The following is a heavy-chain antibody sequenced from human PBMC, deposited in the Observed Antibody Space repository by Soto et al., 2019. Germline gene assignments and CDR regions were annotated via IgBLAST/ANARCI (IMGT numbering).Heavy chain of an antibody. CDR2: ISYDGSNK. J-gene: IGHJ6*02. V-gene: IGHV3-30*18. Sequence: QVQLVESGGGVVQPGWSLRLSCAASGFTFSSYGMHWVRQAPGKGLEWVAVISYDGSNKYYADSVKGRFTISRDNSKNTLYLQMNSLRAEDTAVYYCAKDREGSDFYYYYGMDVWGQGTTVTVSS. CDR3: AKDREGSDFYYYYGMDV. D-gene: IGHD2-21*02. CDR1: GFTFSSYG.